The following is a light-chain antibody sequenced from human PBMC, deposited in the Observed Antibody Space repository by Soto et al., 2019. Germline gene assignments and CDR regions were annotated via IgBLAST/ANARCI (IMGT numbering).Light chain of an antibody. CDR2: DAS. CDR3: QQRSNWPPMFT. V-gene: IGKV3-11*01. CDR1: QSVSSY. Sequence: EIVLTQSPATLSLSPGERATLSCRASQSVSSYLAWYQQKPGQAPRLLIYDASNRATGIPARFSGSGSGTDFTLTISSLAPEDFAVYYCQQRSNWPPMFTFGPGTEVDIK. J-gene: IGKJ3*01.